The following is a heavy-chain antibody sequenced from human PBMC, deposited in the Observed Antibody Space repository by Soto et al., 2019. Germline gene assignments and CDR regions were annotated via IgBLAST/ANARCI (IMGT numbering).Heavy chain of an antibody. V-gene: IGHV3-30-3*01. CDR2: ISYAGSNK. D-gene: IGHD4-4*01. CDR1: GFTFSSYA. CDR3: ARPLWRDDYNWGYFDL. Sequence: QVQLVESGGGVVQPGRSLRLSCAASGFTFSSYAMHWVRQAPGKGLEWVAVISYAGSNKYYADSVKGRFTISRDNSKYXLFLQMNSLRAEDTAVYYCARPLWRDDYNWGYFDLWGRGTLVTVSS. J-gene: IGHJ2*01.